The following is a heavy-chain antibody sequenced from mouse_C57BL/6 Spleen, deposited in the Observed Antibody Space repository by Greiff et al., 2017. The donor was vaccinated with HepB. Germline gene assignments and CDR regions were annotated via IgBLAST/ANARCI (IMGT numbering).Heavy chain of an antibody. J-gene: IGHJ2*01. CDR3: ARRAGTRLYYFDY. Sequence: VQLQQSGAELVMPGASVKLSCKASGYTFTSYWMHWVKQRPGQGLEWIGEIDPSDSYTNYNQKFKGKSTLTVDKSPSTAYMQLSSLTSEDAAVYYCARRAGTRLYYFDYWGQSTTLTVSS. CDR2: IDPSDSYT. CDR1: GYTFTSYW. D-gene: IGHD3-3*01. V-gene: IGHV1-69*01.